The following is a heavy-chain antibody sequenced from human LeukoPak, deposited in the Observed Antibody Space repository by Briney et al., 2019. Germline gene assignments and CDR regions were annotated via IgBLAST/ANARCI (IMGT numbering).Heavy chain of an antibody. CDR3: APRGDIEHSYGYGKWFDP. CDR2: INHSGST. D-gene: IGHD5-18*01. J-gene: IGHJ5*02. V-gene: IGHV4-34*08. CDR1: GGTFSGYY. Sequence: SETLSLTCAVYGGTFSGYYWSWIRQPPGKGLEWIAEINHSGSTNYNASLKSRVTISVDTSKNQFSLRLSSVTAADTGVYYCAPRGDIEHSYGYGKWFDPWGHGTRVTVSS.